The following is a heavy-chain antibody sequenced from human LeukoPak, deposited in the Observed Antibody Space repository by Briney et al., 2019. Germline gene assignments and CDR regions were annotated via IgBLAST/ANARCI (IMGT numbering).Heavy chain of an antibody. J-gene: IGHJ4*02. CDR1: GFTFTSYA. V-gene: IGHV3-30-3*01. CDR2: ISYDGNSK. CDR3: ARVHSSSWYCCSDY. Sequence: GGSLRLSCAASGFTFTSYAMHWVRQAPGKGLGWVALISYDGNSKYYADSVKGRFTISRDNSKNTLFLQMTTLRPEDTAVYYCARVHSSSWYCCSDYWGQGTLVTVSS. D-gene: IGHD6-13*01.